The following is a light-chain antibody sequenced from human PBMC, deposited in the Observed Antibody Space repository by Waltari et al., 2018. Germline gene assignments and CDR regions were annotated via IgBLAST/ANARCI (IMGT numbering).Light chain of an antibody. V-gene: IGKV4-1*01. Sequence: DIIMTQSPDSLAVSLGERVTLNCKSNQSLLYDANNRDYLAWFHQKPGQPPTFLIYWASTRESGVTDRFSGSGSGTDFTLTITSLQAEDVGVYYCQQYYTHPITFGQGTRLEI. CDR2: WAS. J-gene: IGKJ5*01. CDR3: QQYYTHPIT. CDR1: QSLLYDANNRDY.